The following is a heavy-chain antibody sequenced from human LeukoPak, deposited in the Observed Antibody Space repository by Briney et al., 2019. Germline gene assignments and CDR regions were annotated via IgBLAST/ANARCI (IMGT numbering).Heavy chain of an antibody. D-gene: IGHD6-13*01. V-gene: IGHV4-61*02. CDR3: ARQISQQQLPSLEVDYYYMDV. J-gene: IGHJ6*03. Sequence: PSETLSLTCTVSGDSISSGSSYWSWIRQPAGKGLEWIGRIYTSGSTSYNPSLKSRVSISVDTSKNQFSLKLSSVTAADTAVYYCARQISQQQLPSLEVDYYYMDVWGKGTTVTVSS. CDR2: IYTSGST. CDR1: GDSISSGSSY.